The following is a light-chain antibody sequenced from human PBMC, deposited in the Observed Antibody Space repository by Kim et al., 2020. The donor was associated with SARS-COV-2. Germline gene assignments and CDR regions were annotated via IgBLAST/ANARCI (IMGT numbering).Light chain of an antibody. V-gene: IGLV3-1*01. CDR2: EDT. Sequence: VSPGQTASITCSGDKLGDKYACWYQQKPGQSPVLVIYEDTKRPSGIPERFSGSNTGNTATLTISGTQAMDEADYYCQAWDTSTVVFGGGTKLTVL. J-gene: IGLJ3*02. CDR3: QAWDTSTVV. CDR1: KLGDKY.